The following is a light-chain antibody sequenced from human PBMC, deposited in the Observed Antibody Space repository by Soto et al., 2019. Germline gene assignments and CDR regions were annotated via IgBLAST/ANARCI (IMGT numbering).Light chain of an antibody. CDR2: DAS. Sequence: EIVLTQAPATLSLSPGERATLSCRASQSVSSYLACYEQKPGQAPRLLIYDASNRATGIPARFSGSGSGTDLTLTISSLEPEDFAVYDGQQRSNWPTITFGQGTRLEIK. CDR1: QSVSSY. CDR3: QQRSNWPTIT. J-gene: IGKJ5*01. V-gene: IGKV3-11*01.